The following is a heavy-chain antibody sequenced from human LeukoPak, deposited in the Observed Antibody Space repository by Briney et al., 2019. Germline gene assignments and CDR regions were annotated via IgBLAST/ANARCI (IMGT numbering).Heavy chain of an antibody. V-gene: IGHV5-51*01. D-gene: IGHD3-10*01. Sequence: GESLRISCQASGYSFSTYWIGWVRQLPGKGLEWMGIIYPADSDTKYSPSFRGQVTISVDKSITTAYLQWSSLKASDTGVYYCARHSRVHSSGDYWGQGTLVIVSS. CDR2: IYPADSDT. J-gene: IGHJ4*02. CDR3: ARHSRVHSSGDY. CDR1: GYSFSTYW.